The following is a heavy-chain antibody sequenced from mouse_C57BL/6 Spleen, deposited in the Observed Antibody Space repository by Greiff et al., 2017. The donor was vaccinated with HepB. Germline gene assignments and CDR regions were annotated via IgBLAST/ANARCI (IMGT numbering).Heavy chain of an antibody. CDR2: ISSGSSTI. V-gene: IGHV5-17*01. Sequence: EVKLVESGGGLVKPGGSLKLSCAASGFTFSDYGMHWVRQAPEKGLEWVAYISSGSSTIYYADTVKGRFTISRDNAKNTLFLQMTSLRSEDTAMYYCARPGVMVTTKGYAMDYWGQGTSVTVSS. J-gene: IGHJ4*01. CDR3: ARPGVMVTTKGYAMDY. D-gene: IGHD2-2*01. CDR1: GFTFSDYG.